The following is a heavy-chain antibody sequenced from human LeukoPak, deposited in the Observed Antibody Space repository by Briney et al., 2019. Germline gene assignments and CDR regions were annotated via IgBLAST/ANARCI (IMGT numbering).Heavy chain of an antibody. CDR2: IYYSGST. V-gene: IGHV4-31*03. CDR3: ARYRCSSTSCYYFIGFDP. CDR1: GGSISSGGCY. D-gene: IGHD2-2*01. J-gene: IGHJ5*02. Sequence: SETLSLTCTVSGGSISSGGCYWSCIRQHPGKGLEWIGYIYYSGSTYYNPSLKSRVTISVDTSKNQFSLKLSSVTAADTAVYYRARYRCSSTSCYYFIGFDPWGQGTPVTVSS.